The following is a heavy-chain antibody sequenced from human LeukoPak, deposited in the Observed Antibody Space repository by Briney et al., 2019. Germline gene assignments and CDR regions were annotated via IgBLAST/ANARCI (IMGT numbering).Heavy chain of an antibody. Sequence: SETLSLTCTVSGGSVSRYYWSWIRQPPGKGLEWIGYIYTSGSTNYNPSLKSRVTISVDTSKNQFSLKLSSVTAADTAVYYCARLYYYDSSGYYNGAIPKYYFDYWGQGTLVTVSS. CDR1: GGSVSRYY. V-gene: IGHV4-4*09. CDR2: IYTSGST. CDR3: ARLYYYDSSGYYNGAIPKYYFDY. J-gene: IGHJ4*02. D-gene: IGHD3-22*01.